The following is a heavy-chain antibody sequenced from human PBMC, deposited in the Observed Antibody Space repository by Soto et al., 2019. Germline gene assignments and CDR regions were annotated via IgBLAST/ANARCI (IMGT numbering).Heavy chain of an antibody. D-gene: IGHD1-26*01. CDR2: IYPGDSDT. CDR1: GYTFTNYW. J-gene: IGHJ3*02. CDR3: ARPPYSGSYGVAFDI. V-gene: IGHV5-51*01. Sequence: GESLKISCKGSGYTFTNYWIGWVRQMPGKGLEWMGIIYPGDSDTRYSPSFQGQVTISADKSISTAYLQWSSLKASDTAMYYCARPPYSGSYGVAFDIWGQGTMVTVSS.